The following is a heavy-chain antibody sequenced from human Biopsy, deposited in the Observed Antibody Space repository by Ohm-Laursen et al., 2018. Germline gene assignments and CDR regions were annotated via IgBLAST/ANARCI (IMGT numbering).Heavy chain of an antibody. V-gene: IGHV1-18*01. J-gene: IGHJ4*02. Sequence: SVKVSCKVSGYTLTALSMHWVRQAPGRGLEWMGWSSAYNGKTNYAQKFQGRLTMTTDTSTSTAYMELRSLRSDDTAVYYCARDRPSVSTYGVDWGQGTLVTVSS. CDR1: GYTLTALS. CDR2: SSAYNGKT. CDR3: ARDRPSVSTYGVD. D-gene: IGHD3-3*01.